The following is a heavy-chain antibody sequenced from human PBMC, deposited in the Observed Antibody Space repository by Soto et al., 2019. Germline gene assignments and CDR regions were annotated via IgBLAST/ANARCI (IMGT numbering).Heavy chain of an antibody. Sequence: ASVKVSCKASGYTFTSYAMHWVRQAPGQRLEWMGWINAGNGNTKYSQKFQGRVTITRDTSASTAYVELSSLRSEDTAMYYCARWAYYDILNGMEVWGQGTTVTVSS. CDR2: INAGNGNT. CDR1: GYTFTSYA. CDR3: ARWAYYDILNGMEV. J-gene: IGHJ6*02. D-gene: IGHD3-9*01. V-gene: IGHV1-3*01.